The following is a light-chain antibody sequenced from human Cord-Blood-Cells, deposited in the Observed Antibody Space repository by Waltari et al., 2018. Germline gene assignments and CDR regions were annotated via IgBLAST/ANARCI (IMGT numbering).Light chain of an antibody. CDR3: QQRSNWHT. Sequence: EIVLTQSPATLSLSPGERATLSCRASQSVSSYLAWCQQKPGQAPRLLIYDASNRATGIPARFSGSGSGTDFTLTISSLEPEDFAVYYCQQRSNWHTFGQGTKVEIK. J-gene: IGKJ1*01. CDR1: QSVSSY. V-gene: IGKV3-11*01. CDR2: DAS.